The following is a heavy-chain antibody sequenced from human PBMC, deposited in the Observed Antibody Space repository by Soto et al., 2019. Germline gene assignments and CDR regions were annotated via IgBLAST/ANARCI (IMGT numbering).Heavy chain of an antibody. CDR3: ARENFYGSGSYGPPSYYYYGMDV. CDR1: GFTFSSYA. V-gene: IGHV3-30-3*01. D-gene: IGHD3-10*01. J-gene: IGHJ6*02. CDR2: ISYDGSNK. Sequence: GGSLRLSCAASGFTFSSYAMHWVRQAPGKGLEWVAVISYDGSNKYYADSVKGRFTISRDNSKNTLYLQMNSLRAEDTAVYYCARENFYGSGSYGPPSYYYYGMDVWGQGTTVTVSS.